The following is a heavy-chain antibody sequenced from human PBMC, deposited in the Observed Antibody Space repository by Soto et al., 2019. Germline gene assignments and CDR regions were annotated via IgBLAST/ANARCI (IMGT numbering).Heavy chain of an antibody. CDR3: AKRATGTYFDY. Sequence: GGSLRLSCAASGFTFSSYAVNWVRQAPGKGLEWVSVISGSGGSTYYADSVKGRFTISRDNSKNTLYLQMNSLRAEDTAVYYCAKRATGTYFDYWGQGTLVTVSS. J-gene: IGHJ4*02. V-gene: IGHV3-23*01. D-gene: IGHD1-1*01. CDR1: GFTFSSYA. CDR2: ISGSGGST.